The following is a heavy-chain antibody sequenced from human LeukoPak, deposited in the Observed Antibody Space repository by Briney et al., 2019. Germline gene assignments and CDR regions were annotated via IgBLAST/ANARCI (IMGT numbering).Heavy chain of an antibody. V-gene: IGHV3-23*01. CDR2: IGYTGDST. CDR3: AKSPTVDAVFGR. Sequence: PGGSLRLSCAASDLTFSSYTMNWVRQAPGKGLEWVSGIGYTGDSTFYADSVKGRFTVSRDSSKNTLFLHKNSLRAEDTALYYCAKSPTVDAVFGRGAQGTMVTVSS. D-gene: IGHD4-23*01. CDR1: DLTFSSYT. J-gene: IGHJ3*01.